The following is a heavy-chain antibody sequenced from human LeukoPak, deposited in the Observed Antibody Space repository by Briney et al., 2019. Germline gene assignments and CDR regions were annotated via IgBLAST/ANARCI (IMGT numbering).Heavy chain of an antibody. CDR3: ARFGDSSGYSQVDY. J-gene: IGHJ4*02. CDR1: GGTFSSYA. V-gene: IGHV1-69*13. Sequence: ASVKVSCKASGGTFSSYAISWVRQAPGQGLEWMGGIIPIFGTANYAQKFQGRVTITADESTSTAYMELSSLRSEDTAVYYCARFGDSSGYSQVDYWGQGTLVTVSS. D-gene: IGHD3-22*01. CDR2: IIPIFGTA.